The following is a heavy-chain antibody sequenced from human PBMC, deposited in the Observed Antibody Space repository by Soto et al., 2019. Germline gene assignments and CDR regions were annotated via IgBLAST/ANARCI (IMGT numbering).Heavy chain of an antibody. V-gene: IGHV1-2*04. J-gene: IGHJ6*02. CDR2: INPNSGGT. D-gene: IGHD7-27*01. CDR1: GYTFTGYY. CDR3: ARDSKGAWGYYGMDV. Sequence: GASVKVSCKASGYTFTGYYMHWVRQAPGQGLEWMGWINPNSGGTNYAQKFQGWVTMTRDTSISTAYMELSRLRSDDTAVYYCARDSKGAWGYYGMDVWGQGTTVTVSS.